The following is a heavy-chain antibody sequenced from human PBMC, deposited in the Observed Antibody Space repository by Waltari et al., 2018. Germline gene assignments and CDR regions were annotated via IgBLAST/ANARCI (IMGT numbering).Heavy chain of an antibody. V-gene: IGHV3-30*02. Sequence: GFTFSSYGMHWVRQAPGKGLEWVAFIRYDGSNKYYADSVKGRFTISRDNSKNTLYLQMNSLRAEDTAVYYCAKVGRGSCSQRPLECYYFDYWGQGTLVTVSS. D-gene: IGHD2-15*01. CDR2: IRYDGSNK. CDR3: AKVGRGSCSQRPLECYYFDY. CDR1: GFTFSSYG. J-gene: IGHJ4*02.